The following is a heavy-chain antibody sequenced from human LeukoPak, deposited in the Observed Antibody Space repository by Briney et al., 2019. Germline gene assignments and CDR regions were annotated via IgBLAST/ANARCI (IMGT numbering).Heavy chain of an antibody. CDR2: IIPIFGTA. D-gene: IGHD3-10*01. V-gene: IGHV1-69*13. CDR1: GGTFSSYA. Sequence: ASVKVSCKASGGTFSSYAISWVRQAPGQGLEWMGGIIPIFGTANYAQKFQGRVTITADESTSTAYMELSSLRSEDTAVYYCARDLRGSGSWLAAMWGQGTLVTVSS. CDR3: ARDLRGSGSWLAAM. J-gene: IGHJ4*02.